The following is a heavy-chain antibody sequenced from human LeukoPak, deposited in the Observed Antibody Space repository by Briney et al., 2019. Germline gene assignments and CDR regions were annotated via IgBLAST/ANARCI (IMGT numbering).Heavy chain of an antibody. CDR3: AREKSLHFDY. D-gene: IGHD3-10*01. V-gene: IGHV3-30*03. Sequence: SGGSLRLSCAASGFTFSSYGMHWVRQAPGKGLEWVAVISYDGSNKYYADSVKGRFTISRDNSKNTLYLQMNSLRAEDTAVYYCAREKSLHFDYWGQGTLATVSS. CDR2: ISYDGSNK. CDR1: GFTFSSYG. J-gene: IGHJ4*02.